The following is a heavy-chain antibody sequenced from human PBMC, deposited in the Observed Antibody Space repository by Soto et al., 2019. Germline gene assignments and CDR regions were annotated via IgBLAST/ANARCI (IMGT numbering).Heavy chain of an antibody. CDR3: AAGGLYYDILTGYYGSDYYGMDV. J-gene: IGHJ6*02. Sequence: ASVKVSCKASGFTFTSSAMQWVRQARGQRLEWIGWIVVGSGNTNYAQKFQERVTITRDMSTSTAYMELSSLRSEDTAVYYCAAGGLYYDILTGYYGSDYYGMDVWG. V-gene: IGHV1-58*02. D-gene: IGHD3-9*01. CDR1: GFTFTSSA. CDR2: IVVGSGNT.